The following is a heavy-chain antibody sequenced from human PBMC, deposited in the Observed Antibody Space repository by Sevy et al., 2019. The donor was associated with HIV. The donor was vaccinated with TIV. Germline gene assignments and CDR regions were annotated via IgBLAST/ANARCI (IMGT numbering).Heavy chain of an antibody. CDR2: ISSDGSSL. D-gene: IGHD1-1*01. CDR3: ASGGTLFGY. V-gene: IGHV3-74*01. J-gene: IGHJ4*02. Sequence: GGSVRLSCAASGFSFSSNWMQWVRQAPGKGLGWVSRISSDGSSLSYADSVKGRFTISRDNAENTVYLQMNSLRAEDTAVYYCASGGTLFGYWGQGTLVTVSS. CDR1: GFSFSSNW.